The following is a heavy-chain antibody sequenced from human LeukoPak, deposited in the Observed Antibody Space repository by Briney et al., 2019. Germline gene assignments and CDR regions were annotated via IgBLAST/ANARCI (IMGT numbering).Heavy chain of an antibody. J-gene: IGHJ4*02. V-gene: IGHV4-59*08. CDR2: IYYSGST. CDR3: ARLVAEYGDYVGHSDY. D-gene: IGHD4-17*01. Sequence: SETLSLTCTVSGGSISSYYWSWIRQPPGKGLEWIGYIYYSGSTNYNPSLKSRVTISVDTSKNQFSLKLSSLTAADTAVYYCARLVAEYGDYVGHSDYWGQGTLVTVSS. CDR1: GGSISSYY.